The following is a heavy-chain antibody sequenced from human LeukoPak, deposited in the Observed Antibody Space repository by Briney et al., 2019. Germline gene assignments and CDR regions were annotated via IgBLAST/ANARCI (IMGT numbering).Heavy chain of an antibody. J-gene: IGHJ4*02. V-gene: IGHV1-2*02. CDR3: ATADPVAGYYEFDY. D-gene: IGHD6-19*01. Sequence: ASVKVSCKASGYTFTGYYMHWVRQAPGQGLEWMGWINPNSGGTNYAQKFQGRVTMTEDTSTDTAYMELSSLRSEDTAVYYCATADPVAGYYEFDYWGQGTLVTVSS. CDR1: GYTFTGYY. CDR2: INPNSGGT.